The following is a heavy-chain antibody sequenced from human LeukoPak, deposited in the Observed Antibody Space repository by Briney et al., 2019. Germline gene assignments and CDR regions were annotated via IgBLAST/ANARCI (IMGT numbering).Heavy chain of an antibody. J-gene: IGHJ4*02. CDR1: GFAFTLVW. D-gene: IGHD3-16*01. V-gene: IGHV3-7*01. CDR2: VKPDGSAT. CDR3: VRGGSNFFS. Sequence: GGSLRLSCAASGFAFTLVWMSWVPRAPGRGWEWVTNVKPDGSATNHGDSVKGRFTISRDNAKNSLFLQMNSLRVEDTAVYYCVRGGSNFFSWGQGTLVTVSS.